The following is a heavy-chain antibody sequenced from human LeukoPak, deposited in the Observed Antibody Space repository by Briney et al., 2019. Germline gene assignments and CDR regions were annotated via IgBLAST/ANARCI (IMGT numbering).Heavy chain of an antibody. CDR2: INHSGST. J-gene: IGHJ4*02. Sequence: SETLSLTCTVSGGSISGSTYYWGWIRQPPGKGLEWIGEINHSGSTNYNPSLKSRVTISVDTSKNQFSLKLSSVTAADTAVYYCASLGSSGYYGYWGQGTLVTVSS. CDR3: ASLGSSGYYGY. CDR1: GGSISGSTYY. D-gene: IGHD3-22*01. V-gene: IGHV4-39*07.